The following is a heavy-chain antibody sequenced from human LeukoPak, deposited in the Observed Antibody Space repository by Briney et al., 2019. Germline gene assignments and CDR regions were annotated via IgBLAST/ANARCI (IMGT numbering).Heavy chain of an antibody. J-gene: IGHJ4*02. CDR2: ISSSSSYI. D-gene: IGHD2-8*02. CDR3: AIDGSGGGSVY. V-gene: IGHV3-21*01. CDR1: GFTFSTYS. Sequence: PGGSLRLSCAASGFTFSTYSMNWVRQAPGKGLEWVSSISSSSSYIYYADSVKGRFTISRDNAKNSLYLQMNSLRAEDTAVYYCAIDGSGGGSVYWGQGTLVTVPS.